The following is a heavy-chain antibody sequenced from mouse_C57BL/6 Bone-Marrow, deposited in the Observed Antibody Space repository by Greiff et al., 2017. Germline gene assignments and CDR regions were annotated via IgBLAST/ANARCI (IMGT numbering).Heavy chain of an antibody. J-gene: IGHJ2*01. CDR1: GYTFTSYW. Sequence: QVQLQQPGAELVRPGTSVKLSCKASGYTFTSYWMHWVKQRPGQGLEWIGVIDPSDSYTNYNQKFKGKATLTVDTSSSTAYMQLSSLTSEDSAVYYCARSLYDYDGDWGQGTTLTVSS. V-gene: IGHV1-59*01. CDR2: IDPSDSYT. CDR3: ARSLYDYDGD. D-gene: IGHD2-4*01.